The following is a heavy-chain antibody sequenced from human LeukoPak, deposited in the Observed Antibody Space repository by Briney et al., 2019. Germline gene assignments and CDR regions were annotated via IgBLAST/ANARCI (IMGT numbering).Heavy chain of an antibody. CDR1: GYRFNSFW. J-gene: IGHJ5*01. V-gene: IGHV5-51*01. CDR2: IHPADSDT. CDR3: ARPAISDNQLDS. D-gene: IGHD3-3*01. Sequence: PGESLKISCKGVGYRFNSFWIAWVRQMPGKGLEWMGNIHPADSDTRYSPSFQGRISMSADKSSSAASLQLSNLKASDTAIYFCARPAISDNQLDSWGQGTLVTVSS.